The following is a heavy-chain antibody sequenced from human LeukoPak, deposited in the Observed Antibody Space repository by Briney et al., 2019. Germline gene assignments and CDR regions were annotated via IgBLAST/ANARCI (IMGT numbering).Heavy chain of an antibody. D-gene: IGHD1-1*01. Sequence: GASVKVSCTASGFTFTSSAVQWVRQARGQRLEWIGWIVVGSGNTNYAQKFQGRVTITADESTSTAYMELSSLRSEDTAVYYCARLGTGTTSADYWGQGTLVAVSS. V-gene: IGHV1-58*01. CDR2: IVVGSGNT. CDR3: ARLGTGTTSADY. J-gene: IGHJ4*02. CDR1: GFTFTSSA.